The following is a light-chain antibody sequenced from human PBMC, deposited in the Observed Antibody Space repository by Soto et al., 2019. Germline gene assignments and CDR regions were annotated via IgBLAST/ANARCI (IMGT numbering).Light chain of an antibody. CDR2: GVS. CDR1: QSLFNPDGKTY. CDR3: MQNRQIPYS. J-gene: IGKJ2*01. V-gene: IGKV2D-29*01. Sequence: DPAMTQIPLSLSVTPGQPAAISCRSSQSLFNPDGKTYLHWFLQKPGQPPQLLITGVSTRFSGVADRFIGSGSGTDFTLKISRVEAEDVGVYFCMQNRQIPYSFGQGTKLEIK.